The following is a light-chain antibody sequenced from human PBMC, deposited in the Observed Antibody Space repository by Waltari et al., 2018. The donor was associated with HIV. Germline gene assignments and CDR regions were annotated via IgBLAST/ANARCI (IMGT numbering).Light chain of an antibody. Sequence: AIRMTQSPSSFSASTGDRVSITCRASQGVSSYLAWYQQKPGKAPKLLIYGASTLQSAVQSRFSGSGSETNFTLTISCLQSEDFATYFCQQYYTYPWTFGQGTKVEIK. CDR2: GAS. CDR1: QGVSSY. J-gene: IGKJ1*01. CDR3: QQYYTYPWT. V-gene: IGKV1-8*01.